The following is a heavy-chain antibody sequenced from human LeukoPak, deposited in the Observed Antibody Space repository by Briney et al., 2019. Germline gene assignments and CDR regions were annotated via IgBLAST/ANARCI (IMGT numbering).Heavy chain of an antibody. CDR1: GITLSSYG. Sequence: PGGSLRLSCAASGITLSSYGMHWVRQAPGKGLEWVSVLSYGGGSNYYADSVKGRFTISRDNSKNTLYLQMNSLRAEDTAVYYCAKVGRGAVAGWYYFDYWGQGTLVTVSS. CDR3: AKVGRGAVAGWYYFDY. V-gene: IGHV3-30*18. D-gene: IGHD6-19*01. J-gene: IGHJ4*02. CDR2: LSYGGGSN.